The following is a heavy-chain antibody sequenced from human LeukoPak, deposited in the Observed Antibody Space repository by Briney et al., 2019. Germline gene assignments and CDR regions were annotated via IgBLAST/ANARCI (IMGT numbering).Heavy chain of an antibody. CDR2: IYYSGST. CDR1: GGSISSYY. J-gene: IGHJ3*02. CDR3: ARIAAASAPAFDI. Sequence: SETLSLTCTVSGGSISSYYWSWIRQPPGKGLEWIGYIYYSGSTNYNPSLKSRVTISVDTSKNQFSPKLSSVTAADTAVYYCARIAAASAPAFDIWGQGTMVTVSS. D-gene: IGHD6-13*01. V-gene: IGHV4-59*01.